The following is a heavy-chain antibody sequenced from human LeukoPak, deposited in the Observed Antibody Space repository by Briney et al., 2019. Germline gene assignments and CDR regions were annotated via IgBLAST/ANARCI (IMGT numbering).Heavy chain of an antibody. D-gene: IGHD3-22*01. CDR2: ISSSSSTI. CDR3: ARDRAPDYYDSSGYSDY. CDR1: GFTFSSYS. J-gene: IGHJ4*02. Sequence: GGSLRLSCAASGFTFSSYSMNWVRQAPGKGLEWVSYISSSSSTIYYADSVKGRFTISRDNAKNSLYLQMNSLRAEDTAVYYCARDRAPDYYDSSGYSDYWGQGTLVTVSS. V-gene: IGHV3-48*01.